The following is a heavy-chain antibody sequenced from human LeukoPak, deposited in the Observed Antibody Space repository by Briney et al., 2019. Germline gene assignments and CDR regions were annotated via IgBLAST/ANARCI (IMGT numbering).Heavy chain of an antibody. Sequence: PSETLSLTCTVSGGSISSYYWSWIRQPPGKGLEWIGYIYYSGSNNYNPSLKSRVTISVDTSKNQFSLKLSSVTAADTAVYYCARARMIVVARSYYYYMDVWGKGTTVTVSS. D-gene: IGHD3-22*01. V-gene: IGHV4-59*01. CDR2: IYYSGSN. CDR3: ARARMIVVARSYYYYMDV. J-gene: IGHJ6*03. CDR1: GGSISSYY.